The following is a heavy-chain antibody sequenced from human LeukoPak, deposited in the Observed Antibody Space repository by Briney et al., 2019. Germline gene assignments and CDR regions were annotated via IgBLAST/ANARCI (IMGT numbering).Heavy chain of an antibody. D-gene: IGHD5-12*01. CDR3: VKPSGYSGYGYFFDY. J-gene: IGHJ4*02. CDR2: IVSNGGST. V-gene: IGHV3-64D*06. CDR1: GFTFSSSA. Sequence: GGSLRLSCSASGFTFSSSAMHWVRQAPGKGLEYVSAIVSNGGSTYYADSVKGRFTISRDNSKNTLYLQMSSLRAEDTAVYYCVKPSGYSGYGYFFDYWGRGTLVTVSS.